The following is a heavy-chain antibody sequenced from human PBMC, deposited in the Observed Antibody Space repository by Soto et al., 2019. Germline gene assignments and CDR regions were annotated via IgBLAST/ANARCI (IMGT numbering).Heavy chain of an antibody. J-gene: IGHJ4*02. CDR3: ARGIPGLSGYPGPGGFDY. CDR2: IGTAGDT. CDR1: GFTFSRYD. V-gene: IGHV3-13*01. Sequence: EVQLVESGGGLVQPGGSLRLSCAASGFTFSRYDMHWVRQATGKGLEWVSAIGTAGDTFFPGSVKGRFTISRENARNSFSLQMKSLRAEDTAVYYCARGIPGLSGYPGPGGFDYWGQGTMVTVSS. D-gene: IGHD5-12*01.